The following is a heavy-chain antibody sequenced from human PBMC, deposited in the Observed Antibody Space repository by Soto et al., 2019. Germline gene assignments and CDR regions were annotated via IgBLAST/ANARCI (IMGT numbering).Heavy chain of an antibody. CDR1: GFTFSSYT. CDR3: ARVIGGYRTGNYYYYGMDV. CDR2: ISRDSDYK. D-gene: IGHD1-26*01. Sequence: PGGSLRLSCAVSGFTFSSYTMNWIRQTPGKGLGWVSSISRDSDYKHYADSLKGRFTISRDNAQSSLYLQINSLRADDTAVYYCARVIGGYRTGNYYYYGMDVWGQGTTVTVSS. J-gene: IGHJ6*02. V-gene: IGHV3-21*01.